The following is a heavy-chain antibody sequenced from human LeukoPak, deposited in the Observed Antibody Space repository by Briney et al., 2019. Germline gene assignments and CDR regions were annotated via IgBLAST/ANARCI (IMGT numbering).Heavy chain of an antibody. CDR3: ARDKWEPRYAFDI. V-gene: IGHV4-34*01. Sequence: PSETLSLTCAVYGGSFSGYYWSWIRQPPGKGLEWIGEIYHSGSTNYNPSLKSRVTISVDKSKTQFSLKLSSVTAADTAVYYCARDKWEPRYAFDIWGKGTTVTISS. CDR2: IYHSGST. CDR1: GGSFSGYY. D-gene: IGHD1-26*01. J-gene: IGHJ3*02.